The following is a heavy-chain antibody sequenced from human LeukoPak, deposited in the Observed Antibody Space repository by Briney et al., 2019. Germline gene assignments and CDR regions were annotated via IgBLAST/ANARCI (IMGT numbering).Heavy chain of an antibody. CDR1: GFTFDDYA. J-gene: IGHJ6*02. D-gene: IGHD3-16*01. CDR3: AKDINYETSQGMDV. V-gene: IGHV3-9*01. CDR2: ISWNSGSI. Sequence: PGRSLRLSCAASGFTFDDYAMHWVRQAPGKGLEWVSGISWNSGSIGYADSVKGRFTISRDNAKNPLYLQMNSLRAEDTALYYCAKDINYETSQGMDVWGQGTTVTVS.